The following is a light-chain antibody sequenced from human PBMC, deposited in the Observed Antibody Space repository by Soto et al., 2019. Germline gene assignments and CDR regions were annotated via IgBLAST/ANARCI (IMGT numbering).Light chain of an antibody. CDR2: LGS. CDR3: MQALQTPT. V-gene: IGKV2-28*01. Sequence: DIVMTQSPVSLPVTPGEPASISCRSSQSLLHSNGYNYLDWYLQKPGQSPQLLIYLGSNRASGVPDRFSGSGSGTAFTLKISRVEADDVGVYYCMQALQTPTFGQGTKVDIK. J-gene: IGKJ1*01. CDR1: QSLLHSNGYNY.